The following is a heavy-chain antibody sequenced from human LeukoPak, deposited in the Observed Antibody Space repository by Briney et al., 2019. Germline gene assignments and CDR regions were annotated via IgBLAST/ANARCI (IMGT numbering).Heavy chain of an antibody. D-gene: IGHD3-3*01. Sequence: GGSLRLSCAASGFTFSDYYMSWIRQAPGKGLEWISYAGSSGSPMNYADSVKGRFTISKDNAKNSLYLLMNSLRAEDTAMYYCARTGFDLWSGYYGARYFFDYWGQGTLVTVSS. CDR3: ARTGFDLWSGYYGARYFFDY. CDR1: GFTFSDYY. V-gene: IGHV3-11*01. J-gene: IGHJ4*02. CDR2: AGSSGSPM.